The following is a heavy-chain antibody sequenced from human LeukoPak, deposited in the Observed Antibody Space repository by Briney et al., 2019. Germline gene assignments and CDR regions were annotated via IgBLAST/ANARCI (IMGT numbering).Heavy chain of an antibody. CDR3: ARTPYHDSSGFDHFNY. V-gene: IGHV1-18*03. CDR2: ISAYSGNS. CDR1: GYTFSNYG. J-gene: IGHJ4*02. D-gene: IGHD3-22*01. Sequence: GASVKVSCNASGYTFSNYGITWVRQAPGQGLEWMGWISAYSGNSNYARKFFDKLIMTVDSSTSTAYMGLKSLRSDDMAVYYCARTPYHDSSGFDHFNYWGQGTLVTVSS.